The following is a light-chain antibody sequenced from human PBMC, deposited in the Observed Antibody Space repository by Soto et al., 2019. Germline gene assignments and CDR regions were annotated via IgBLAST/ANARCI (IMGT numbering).Light chain of an antibody. J-gene: IGLJ1*01. CDR3: QSYDNSLSYV. CDR2: DNS. CDR1: SSNIGAGYD. V-gene: IGLV1-40*01. Sequence: QSALTQPPSVSGAPGQSVTISCTGSSSNIGAGYDVHWYQQLPGTAPKLLIYDNSNRPSGVPDRFSGSKSGTSASLAITGLQAEDEADYYCQSYDNSLSYVFGTGTKVTGL.